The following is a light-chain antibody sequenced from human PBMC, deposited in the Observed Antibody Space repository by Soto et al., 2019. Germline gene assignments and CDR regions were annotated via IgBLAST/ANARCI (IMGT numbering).Light chain of an antibody. V-gene: IGKV3-15*01. CDR1: QSVSSN. J-gene: IGKJ1*01. Sequence: EIVMTQSPATLSVSPGERATLSCSASQSVSSNLAWYQQKPGQAPRLLIYGASTRATGIPARFSGSGSGTAFTLTISRLQSEDFAVYYCQQYNNWPPWTFGQGTKVEIK. CDR3: QQYNNWPPWT. CDR2: GAS.